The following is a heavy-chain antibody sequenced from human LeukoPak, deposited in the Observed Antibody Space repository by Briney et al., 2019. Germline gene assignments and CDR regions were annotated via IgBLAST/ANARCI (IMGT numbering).Heavy chain of an antibody. D-gene: IGHD2-2*01. Sequence: KPFETPSPTCTVSGGSLSRFYWSWIRQPAREGLGWIWGIYTSGSTNYNPSLKSRVTMSVDTSKNQFSLKLSSVTAADTAVYYCARGGYQLVLWDYFDYWGQGTLVTVSS. J-gene: IGHJ4*02. V-gene: IGHV4-4*07. CDR1: GGSLSRFY. CDR3: ARGGYQLVLWDYFDY. CDR2: IYTSGST.